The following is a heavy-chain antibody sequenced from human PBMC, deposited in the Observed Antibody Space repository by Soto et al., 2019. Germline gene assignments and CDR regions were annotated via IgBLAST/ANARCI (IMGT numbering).Heavy chain of an antibody. CDR3: ARGSRADY. CDR1: GGSFSGYY. CDR2: INHSGST. J-gene: IGHJ4*02. Sequence: ASETLSLTCAVYGGSFSGYYWSWIRQPPGKGLEWIGEINHSGSTNYNSSLKSRVTISVDTSKNQFSLKLSSVTAADTAVYYCARGSRADYWGQGTLVTVSS. V-gene: IGHV4-34*01.